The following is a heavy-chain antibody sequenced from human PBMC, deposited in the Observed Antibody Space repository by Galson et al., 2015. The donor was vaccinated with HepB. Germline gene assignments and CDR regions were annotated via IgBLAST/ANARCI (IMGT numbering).Heavy chain of an antibody. CDR1: GFTFSSYD. D-gene: IGHD1-26*01. Sequence: SLRLSCAASGFTFSSYDMHWVRQAPGKGLEWVAFISYDGSNKYYAESAKGRFTISRDNSKNTLFLQMNSLRTGDTAAYYCAKEGGKRQFDYWGQGTLVTVSS. J-gene: IGHJ4*02. CDR3: AKEGGKRQFDY. CDR2: ISYDGSNK. V-gene: IGHV3-30*18.